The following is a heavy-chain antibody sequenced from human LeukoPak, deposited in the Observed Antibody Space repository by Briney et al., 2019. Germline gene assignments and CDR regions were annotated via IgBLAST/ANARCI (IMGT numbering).Heavy chain of an antibody. J-gene: IGHJ4*02. Sequence: PSETLSLTCTVSGGSISSYYWSWIRQPPGKGLEWIGYIYYSGSTNYNPSLKSRVTISVDTSKNQFSLKLSSVTAADTAVYYCARGRSSRSSWLFDYWGQGTLVTVSS. CDR2: IYYSGST. V-gene: IGHV4-59*01. CDR1: GGSISSYY. D-gene: IGHD6-13*01. CDR3: ARGRSSRSSWLFDY.